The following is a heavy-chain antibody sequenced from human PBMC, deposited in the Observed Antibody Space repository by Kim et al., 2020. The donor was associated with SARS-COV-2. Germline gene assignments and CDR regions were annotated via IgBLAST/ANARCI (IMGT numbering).Heavy chain of an antibody. CDR1: GYTFTGYY. J-gene: IGHJ4*02. CDR2: INPNSGDT. Sequence: ASVKVSCKASGYTFTGYYMHWVRQAPGQGLEWMGRINPNSGDTNYAQKFQGRVTMTRDTSISTAYMELSRLRSDDTAVYYCARHLSPSSSSDYWGQGTLVTVSS. D-gene: IGHD6-6*01. V-gene: IGHV1-2*06. CDR3: ARHLSPSSSSDY.